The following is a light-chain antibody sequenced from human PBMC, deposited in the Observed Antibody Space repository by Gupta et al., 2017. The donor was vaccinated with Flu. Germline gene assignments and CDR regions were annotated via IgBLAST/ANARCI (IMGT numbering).Light chain of an antibody. Sequence: PSSLSASVGDRGTITCRASQAVSTYLNWYQQRPGEAPKLLIYAASSLESGVPARFSGGGSGTDFTLTISSLQPEDFAAYYCQQSYTTPRTFGQGTKLEIK. CDR3: QQSYTTPRT. J-gene: IGKJ2*01. CDR1: QAVSTY. V-gene: IGKV1-39*01. CDR2: AAS.